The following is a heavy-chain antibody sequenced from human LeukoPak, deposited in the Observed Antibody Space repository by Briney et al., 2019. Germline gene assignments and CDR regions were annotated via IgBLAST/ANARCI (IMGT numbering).Heavy chain of an antibody. CDR3: ARDGSWSAESYYYYYYYMDV. CDR1: GFTFSSYG. D-gene: IGHD6-13*01. Sequence: GRSLRLSCAASGFTFSSYGMHWVRQAPGKGLEWVAVISYDGSNKYYADSVKGRFTISRDNSKNTLYLQMNSLRAEDTAVYYCARDGSWSAESYYYYYYYMDVWGKGTTVTVSS. J-gene: IGHJ6*03. V-gene: IGHV3-30*03. CDR2: ISYDGSNK.